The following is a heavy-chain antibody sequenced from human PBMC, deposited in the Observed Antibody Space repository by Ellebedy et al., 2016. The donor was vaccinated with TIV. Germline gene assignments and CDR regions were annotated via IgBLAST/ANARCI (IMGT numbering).Heavy chain of an antibody. CDR1: GFTFSSYG. D-gene: IGHD2/OR15-2a*01. J-gene: IGHJ6*02. CDR2: ISYDRSEI. V-gene: IGHV3-33*05. Sequence: GGSLRLSCAASGFTFSSYGMHWVRQAPGKGLEWVAAISYDRSEIYYADSVKGRFTISRDNPKNTLSLQMNSLRAEDTALYYCARFYASYGMDVWGQGTTVTVSS. CDR3: ARFYASYGMDV.